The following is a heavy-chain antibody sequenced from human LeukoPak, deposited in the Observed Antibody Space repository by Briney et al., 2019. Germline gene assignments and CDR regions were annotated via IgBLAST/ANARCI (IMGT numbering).Heavy chain of an antibody. CDR3: ARAVCGGDCPIGIFDY. D-gene: IGHD2-21*02. CDR2: IYHSGST. V-gene: IGHV4-30-2*01. Sequence: SETLSLTCTVYGESTGGERPHWGWIRQPPGKGLEWIGYIYHSGSTYYNPSLKSRVTISVDRSKNQFSLKLSSVTAADTAVYYCARAVCGGDCPIGIFDYWGQGTLVTVSS. CDR1: GESTGGERPH. J-gene: IGHJ4*02.